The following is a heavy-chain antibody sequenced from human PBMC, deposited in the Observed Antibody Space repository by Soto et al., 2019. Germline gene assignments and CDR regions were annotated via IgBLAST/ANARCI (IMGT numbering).Heavy chain of an antibody. V-gene: IGHV1-8*01. D-gene: IGHD1-1*01. CDR2: MNPNTGNS. CDR1: GYTSTSYD. Sequence: ASVKVSCKASGYTSTSYDIYWVRQATGQGLEWMGWMNPNTGNSGYAQKFQGRVTMTSDTSISTAHMELSRLRSEDTAVYYCARRAETNGWNGFGADKYYFDFWGQGTLVTVSS. CDR3: ARRAETNGWNGFGADKYYFDF. J-gene: IGHJ4*02.